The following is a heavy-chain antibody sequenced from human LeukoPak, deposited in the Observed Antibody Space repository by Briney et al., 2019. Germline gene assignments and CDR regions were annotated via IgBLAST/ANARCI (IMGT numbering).Heavy chain of an antibody. CDR2: ISYDGSNK. Sequence: GGSLRLSCAASGFTFSSYAMHWVRQAPGKGLQWVAVISYDGSNKYYANSVKGRFTISRDNSKNTLYLQMNSLRAEDTAVYYCAREAAGGFIDYWGQGILVTVSS. V-gene: IGHV3-30-3*01. D-gene: IGHD1-14*01. J-gene: IGHJ4*02. CDR3: AREAAGGFIDY. CDR1: GFTFSSYA.